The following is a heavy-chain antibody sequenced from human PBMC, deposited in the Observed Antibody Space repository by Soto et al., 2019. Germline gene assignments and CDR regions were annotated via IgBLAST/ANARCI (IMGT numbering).Heavy chain of an antibody. CDR2: IYYSGST. Sequence: SETLSLTCTVSGGSISSSSYYWGWIRQPPGKGLEWIGSIYYSGSTYYNPPLKSRVTISVDTSKNQFSLKLSSVTAADTAVYYCARQGSSSGWYLNYYMDVWGKGTTVTVSS. V-gene: IGHV4-39*01. D-gene: IGHD6-19*01. CDR3: ARQGSSSGWYLNYYMDV. J-gene: IGHJ6*03. CDR1: GGSISSSSYY.